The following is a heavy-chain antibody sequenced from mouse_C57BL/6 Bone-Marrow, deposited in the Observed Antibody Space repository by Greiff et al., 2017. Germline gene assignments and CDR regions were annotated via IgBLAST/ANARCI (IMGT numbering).Heavy chain of an antibody. Sequence: VQLQQPGAELVRPGTSVKLSCKASGYTFTSYWMHWVKQRPGQGLEWIGVIDPSDSYTNYNQKFKGKATLTVDTSSSTAYMQLSSLTSEDSAVYYCERSLLRIAYWGQGTLVTVSA. V-gene: IGHV1-59*01. D-gene: IGHD1-2*01. CDR1: GYTFTSYW. CDR3: ERSLLRIAY. CDR2: IDPSDSYT. J-gene: IGHJ3*01.